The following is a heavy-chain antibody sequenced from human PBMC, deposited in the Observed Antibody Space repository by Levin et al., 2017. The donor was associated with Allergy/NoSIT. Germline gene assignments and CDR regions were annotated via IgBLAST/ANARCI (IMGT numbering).Heavy chain of an antibody. J-gene: IGHJ4*02. V-gene: IGHV4-59*08. CDR2: MRYTGDT. CDR3: ARHSLRGGDYDY. CDR1: GASISSYY. D-gene: IGHD4-17*01. Sequence: GSLRLSCTVSGASISSYYWSWVRQPPGKGLEWIAYMRYTGDTNYNPSLKSRVTISVDTSKNQFSLKLSSVTAADTAVYYCARHSLRGGDYDYWGQGTLVTVSS.